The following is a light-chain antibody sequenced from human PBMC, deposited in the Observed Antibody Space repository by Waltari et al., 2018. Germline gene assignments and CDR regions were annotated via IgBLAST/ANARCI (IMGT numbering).Light chain of an antibody. CDR3: QSYDSSLSGVV. CDR2: ANT. V-gene: IGLV1-40*01. CDR1: SSNIGAGYD. Sequence: QSVLTQPPSVSAAPGQRVTISCTGSSSNIGAGYDVQWYQHLPGAAPELLIYANTNRPSGVTDRISASKSGTSASLAITGLQAADEAVYYCQSYDSSLSGVVFCGGTKLTVL. J-gene: IGLJ2*01.